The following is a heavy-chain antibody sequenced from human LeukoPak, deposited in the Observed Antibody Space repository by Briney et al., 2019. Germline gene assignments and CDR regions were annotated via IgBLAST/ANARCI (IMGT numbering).Heavy chain of an antibody. V-gene: IGHV3-7*01. J-gene: IGHJ6*02. CDR3: ARKDIVVVPAGYYYYGMDV. CDR1: GFTFSSYW. CDR2: IKQDGSEK. D-gene: IGHD2-2*01. Sequence: GGSLRLSCAASGFTFSSYWMSWVRQAPGKGLEWVAKIKQDGSEKYYVDSVKGRLTISRDNAKNSLYLQMNSLRAEDTAVYYCARKDIVVVPAGYYYYGMDVWGQGTTVTVSS.